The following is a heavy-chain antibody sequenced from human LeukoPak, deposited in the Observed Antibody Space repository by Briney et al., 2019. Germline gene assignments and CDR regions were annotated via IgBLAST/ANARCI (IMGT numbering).Heavy chain of an antibody. CDR3: ARLRDWRAEQQDP. D-gene: IGHD2-21*02. CDR1: GGSISSGSYF. Sequence: PSETLSLTCTVSGGSISSGSYFWSWIRQPAGKGLEWIGRIYTSGSTNYNPSLKSRVTISVDTSKNQFSLKLSSVTAADTAVYYCARLRDWRAEQQDPWGQGTLVTVSS. J-gene: IGHJ5*02. V-gene: IGHV4-61*02. CDR2: IYTSGST.